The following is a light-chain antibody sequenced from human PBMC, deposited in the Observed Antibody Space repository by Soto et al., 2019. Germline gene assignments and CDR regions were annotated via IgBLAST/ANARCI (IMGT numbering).Light chain of an antibody. J-gene: IGLJ1*01. Sequence: QSALTQPPSVSGSPGQSVTISCTGTSSDVGSYNRVSWYQQPPGTAPKLMIYEVSNRPSGVPDRFSGSKSGNTASLTISGLQAEDEADYYCSSYTSSSTRAFGTGTKLTVL. V-gene: IGLV2-18*02. CDR2: EVS. CDR1: SSDVGSYNR. CDR3: SSYTSSSTRA.